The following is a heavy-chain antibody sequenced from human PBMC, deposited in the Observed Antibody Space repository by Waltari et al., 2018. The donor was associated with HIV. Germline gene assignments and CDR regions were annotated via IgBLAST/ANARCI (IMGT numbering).Heavy chain of an antibody. CDR3: ARLGSYGSGSRPFFFDY. V-gene: IGHV5-51*03. CDR1: GYSFTSYW. D-gene: IGHD3-10*01. J-gene: IGHJ4*02. Sequence: EVQLVQSGAEVKKPGESLKISCKGSGYSFTSYWIAWVRQMPGKGLEWMGISYPGASDTKSRPSFQGQATIAADKSITTAYLQWRSLEASDSAIYYCARLGSYGSGSRPFFFDYWGQGTLVTVSS. CDR2: SYPGASDT.